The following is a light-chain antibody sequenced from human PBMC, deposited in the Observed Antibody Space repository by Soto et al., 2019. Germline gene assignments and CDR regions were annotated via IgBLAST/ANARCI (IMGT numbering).Light chain of an antibody. Sequence: QSVLTQPASVSGSPGQSITISCTGTSSDVGGYNFVSWYQVHPGKAPKLVIFQVTNRPSGVSNRFSGSKSGNTASLTISGLQADDEADYFCSSYTTTTTRVFGGGTKVTVL. CDR1: SSDVGGYNF. CDR3: SSYTTTTTRV. CDR2: QVT. V-gene: IGLV2-14*01. J-gene: IGLJ3*02.